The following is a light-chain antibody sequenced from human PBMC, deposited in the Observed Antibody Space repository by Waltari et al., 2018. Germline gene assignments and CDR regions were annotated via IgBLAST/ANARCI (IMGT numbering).Light chain of an antibody. CDR2: LGS. J-gene: IGKJ1*01. V-gene: IGKV2-28*01. CDR3: RQALQTPT. Sequence: DIVMTQSPPSLPVTPGEPASISCRSSQSLLNSNGYNYLGWYLQKPGQSPQLLIYLGSNRAAGVTDRFSGSGSGTDFKLKISRVEAEDVGVYYCRQALQTPTFGQGTKVEIK. CDR1: QSLLNSNGYNY.